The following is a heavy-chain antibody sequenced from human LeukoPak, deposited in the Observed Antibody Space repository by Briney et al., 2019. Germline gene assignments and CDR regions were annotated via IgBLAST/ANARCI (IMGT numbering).Heavy chain of an antibody. Sequence: ASVKVSCKASGYTFTSYAMNWVRQAPGQGLEWMGWINTNTGNPTYAQGFTGRFVFSLDTSVSTAYLQISSLKAEDTAVYYCARAPPLEWLLPDYYYYMDVWGKGTTVTVSS. CDR1: GYTFTSYA. CDR3: ARAPPLEWLLPDYYYYMDV. J-gene: IGHJ6*03. D-gene: IGHD3-3*01. V-gene: IGHV7-4-1*02. CDR2: INTNTGNP.